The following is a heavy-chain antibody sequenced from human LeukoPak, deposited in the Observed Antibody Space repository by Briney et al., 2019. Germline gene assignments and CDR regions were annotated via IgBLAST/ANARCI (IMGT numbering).Heavy chain of an antibody. CDR1: GFTFSTYW. J-gene: IGHJ6*03. CDR2: INGDGSTT. CDR3: ARGGSSWYKYYYMDV. V-gene: IGHV3-74*01. D-gene: IGHD6-13*01. Sequence: PGGSLRLSCAASGFTFSTYWMHWVRQGPGKGLVWVSRINGDGSTTHYADSVKGRFTISRGNAKNTLYLQMNSLRAEDTAVYYCARGGSSWYKYYYMDVWGKGTTVTVSS.